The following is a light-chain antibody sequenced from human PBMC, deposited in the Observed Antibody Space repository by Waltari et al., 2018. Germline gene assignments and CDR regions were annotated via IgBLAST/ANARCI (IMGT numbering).Light chain of an antibody. V-gene: IGLV3-25*03. CDR2: KDN. CDR1: AWPRQY. Sequence: SYELTQPPSVSVSPGQTARISCSGDAWPRQYVYWYQQKPGQAPILVIYKDNDRPSGVSNRFSGSKSGNTASLTISGLQAEDEADYYCCSYAGRNVFGTGTKVTVL. CDR3: CSYAGRNV. J-gene: IGLJ1*01.